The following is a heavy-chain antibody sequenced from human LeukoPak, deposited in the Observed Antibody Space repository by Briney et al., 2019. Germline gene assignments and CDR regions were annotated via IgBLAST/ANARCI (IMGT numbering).Heavy chain of an antibody. CDR1: GFNFSASA. D-gene: IGHD1-1*01. V-gene: IGHV3-73*01. J-gene: IGHJ4*02. CDR3: ARLPSYKVSSPPIGDY. Sequence: GGSLRLSCAASGFNFSASAMRWVRQASGRGREWIGHIRSKTKNYATVYSESVKGRFTISRDDSKNTTYLQLGGLKTEDTAIYYCARLPSYKVSSPPIGDYWGQGARVIVSS. CDR2: IRSKTKNYAT.